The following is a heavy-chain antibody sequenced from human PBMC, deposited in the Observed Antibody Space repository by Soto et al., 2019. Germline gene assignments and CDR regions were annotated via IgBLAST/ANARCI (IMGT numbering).Heavy chain of an antibody. CDR2: SRSRANSYAT. D-gene: IGHD3-22*01. CDR3: ASLIYHSSNLYDVDY. J-gene: IGHJ4*02. Sequence: EVQLVESGGGLVQPGGSLRLSCAGSGLTFSGSSFHWVRQAAGKGLEWVGRSRSRANSYATTYAASVKGRFTISRDESKNTTYLQMNSLRPEDTAVYYCASLIYHSSNLYDVDYWGQGTLVTVSS. CDR1: GLTFSGSS. V-gene: IGHV3-73*02.